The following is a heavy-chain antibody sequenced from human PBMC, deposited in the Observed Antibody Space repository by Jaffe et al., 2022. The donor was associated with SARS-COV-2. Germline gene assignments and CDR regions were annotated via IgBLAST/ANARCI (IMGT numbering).Heavy chain of an antibody. V-gene: IGHV3-49*04. CDR1: GFTFGDYA. CDR2: IRSKAYGGTT. J-gene: IGHJ6*02. D-gene: IGHD3-3*01. Sequence: EVQLVESGGGLVQPGRSLRLSCTASGFTFGDYAMSWVRQAPGKGLEWVGFIRSKAYGGTTEYAASVKGRFTISRDDSKSIAYLQMNSLKTEDTAVYYCTRDLNEVRFLEWLFGPMDVWGQGTTVTVSS. CDR3: TRDLNEVRFLEWLFGPMDV.